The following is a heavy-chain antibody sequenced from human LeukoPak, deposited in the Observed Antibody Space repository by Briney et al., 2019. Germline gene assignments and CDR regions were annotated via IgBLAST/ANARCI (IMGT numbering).Heavy chain of an antibody. J-gene: IGHJ4*02. Sequence: GGSLGLSCAASGFTFSSYWMHWVRHTPGRGLVWVARINTDGTIIDYADSVQGRFTISRDNAKNTLYLQMNSLRAEDTALYYCVKDLDFRADCWGQGTLVTVSS. D-gene: IGHD2/OR15-2a*01. V-gene: IGHV3-74*01. CDR3: VKDLDFRADC. CDR2: INTDGTII. CDR1: GFTFSSYW.